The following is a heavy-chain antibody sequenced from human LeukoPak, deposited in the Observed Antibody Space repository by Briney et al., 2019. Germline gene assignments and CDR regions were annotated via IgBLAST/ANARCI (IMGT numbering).Heavy chain of an antibody. V-gene: IGHV3-23*01. J-gene: IGHJ3*02. CDR2: ISDSGHLT. CDR1: RRTFINYA. CDR3: AKTRGGSLHDGFDI. Sequence: PGGSLRLSCAASRRTFINYAMSWVRQAPGTGLEWVSTISDSGHLTYYADSVKGRFTISRDNSKDTLFLQMNSLRVEDTAIYYCAKTRGGSLHDGFDIWGQGTMVAVSS. D-gene: IGHD3-16*01.